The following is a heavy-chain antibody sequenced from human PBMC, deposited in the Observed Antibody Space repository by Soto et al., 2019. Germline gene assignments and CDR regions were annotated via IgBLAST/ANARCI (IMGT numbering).Heavy chain of an antibody. CDR1: GFTASSNY. V-gene: IGHV3-53*01. CDR2: IYGGGST. D-gene: IGHD6-25*01. Sequence: GSLRLSCAASGFTASSNYMSWVRQAPGKGLEWVSVIYGGGSTYYADSVKGRFTISRDNSKNTLYLQMNSLRAEDTAVYYCARDSAGSFDYWGQGTLVTVSS. CDR3: ARDSAGSFDY. J-gene: IGHJ4*02.